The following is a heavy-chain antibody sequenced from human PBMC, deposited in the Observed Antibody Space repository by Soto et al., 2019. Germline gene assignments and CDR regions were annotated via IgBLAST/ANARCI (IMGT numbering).Heavy chain of an antibody. CDR2: VDPEGGET. D-gene: IGHD4-4*01. CDR1: GYTFTDYY. Sequence: ASVKVSCKVSGYTFTDYYMHWVQQAPGKGLEWMGLVDPEGGETIYAETFQGRVTITADTSTDTAYMELSSLRSEDTAVYYCATLSRSTGGIFDYWGQGTLVTVSS. V-gene: IGHV1-69-2*01. CDR3: ATLSRSTGGIFDY. J-gene: IGHJ4*02.